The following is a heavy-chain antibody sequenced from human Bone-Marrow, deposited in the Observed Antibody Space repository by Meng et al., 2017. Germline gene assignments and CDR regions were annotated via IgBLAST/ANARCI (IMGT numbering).Heavy chain of an antibody. CDR3: ARSLVAARWLYYYYGMDV. CDR1: GYTFTSYG. J-gene: IGHJ6*02. D-gene: IGHD6-6*01. V-gene: IGHV1-18*01. Sequence: ASVKVSCKASGYTFTSYGISWVRQAPGQGLEWMGWISAYNGNTNYAQKLQGRVTMTTDTSTSTAYMELRSLRSDDTAVYYCARSLVAARWLYYYYGMDVWGQGTTFTVSS. CDR2: ISAYNGNT.